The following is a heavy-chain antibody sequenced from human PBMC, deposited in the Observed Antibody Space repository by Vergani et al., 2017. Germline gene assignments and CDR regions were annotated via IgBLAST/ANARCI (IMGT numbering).Heavy chain of an antibody. CDR3: ARDLSPGYSSVWYEGFDY. J-gene: IGHJ4*02. CDR2: IIPIFGTA. CDR1: GGTFSSYA. D-gene: IGHD6-19*01. Sequence: QVQLVQSGAEVKKPGSSVKVSCKASGGTFSSYAISWVRQAPGQGLEWMGGIIPIFGTANYAQKFQGRVTITADESTSTAYMELSSLRSEDTAVYYCARDLSPGYSSVWYEGFDYWGQGTLVTVSS. V-gene: IGHV1-69*12.